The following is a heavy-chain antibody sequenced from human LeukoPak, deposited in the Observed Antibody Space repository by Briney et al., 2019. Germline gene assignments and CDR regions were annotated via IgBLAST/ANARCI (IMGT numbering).Heavy chain of an antibody. CDR3: ARYDVGWYYFDY. CDR2: IYHSGST. Sequence: WVRPGPGQGAGWIGEIYHSGSTNYNPSLKSRVTISVDKSKNQFSLKLSSVTAADTAVYYCARYDVGWYYFDYWGQGTLVAVSS. D-gene: IGHD6-19*01. J-gene: IGHJ4*02. V-gene: IGHV4-4*02.